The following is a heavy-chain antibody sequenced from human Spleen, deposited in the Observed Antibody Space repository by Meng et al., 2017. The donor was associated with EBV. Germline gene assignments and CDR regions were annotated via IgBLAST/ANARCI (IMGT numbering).Heavy chain of an antibody. J-gene: IGHJ4*02. V-gene: IGHV1-18*01. CDR3: ARDGPGYGYFDF. CDR1: HYTFTDYH. D-gene: IGHD1-1*01. CDR2: ISTFNGGT. Sequence: QGQRLQSGGKGKRPRASVKVSVKTSHYTFTDYHMNWVRPAPGQGLEWMGCISTFNGGTKFAERFRGRLSMTTDTSTATAYMELRSLRSDDTAVYFCARDGPGYGYFDFWGQGSLVTASS.